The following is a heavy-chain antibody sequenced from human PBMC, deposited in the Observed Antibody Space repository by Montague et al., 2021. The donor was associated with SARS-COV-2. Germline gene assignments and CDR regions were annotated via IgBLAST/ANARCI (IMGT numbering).Heavy chain of an antibody. Sequence: SETLSLTCAVSGDSINSEHWWSWVRQPPGKGLEWIVETHQWGGTNYNPSLRSRVSIFLDNSKNQSSLILTSVTAADTAVCYCARDSDYYDSSAGYYYGMDVWGQGTTVTVSS. CDR3: ARDSDYYDSSAGYYYGMDV. CDR2: THQWGGT. V-gene: IGHV4-4*02. J-gene: IGHJ6*02. CDR1: GDSINSEHW. D-gene: IGHD3-22*01.